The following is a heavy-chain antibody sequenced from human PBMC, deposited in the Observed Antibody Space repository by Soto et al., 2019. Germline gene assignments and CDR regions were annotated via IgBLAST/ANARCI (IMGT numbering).Heavy chain of an antibody. CDR3: ARERSSHPDY. Sequence: QVQLQESGPGLVKPSQTLSLTCTVSGGSISSGGYYWSWIRQPPGKGLEWLGYIYYSGSTYYTPSLKSRVTISVDTSKNQFSLKLSSVTAADTAVYYCARERSSHPDYWGQGTLVTVSS. J-gene: IGHJ4*02. CDR2: IYYSGST. V-gene: IGHV4-31*03. CDR1: GGSISSGGYY. D-gene: IGHD6-13*01.